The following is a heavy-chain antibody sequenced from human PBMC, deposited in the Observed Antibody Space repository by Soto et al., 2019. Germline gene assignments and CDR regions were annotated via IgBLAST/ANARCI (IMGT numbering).Heavy chain of an antibody. CDR3: ARESITIFGVVTN. J-gene: IGHJ4*02. D-gene: IGHD3-3*01. V-gene: IGHV3-21*01. Sequence: EVQLVESGGGLVKPGGSLRLSCAASGFTFSSYSMNWVHQAPGKGLEWVSSISSSSSYIYYADSVKGRFTISRDNAKNSLYLQMNSLRAEDTAVYYCARESITIFGVVTNWGQGTLVTVSS. CDR1: GFTFSSYS. CDR2: ISSSSSYI.